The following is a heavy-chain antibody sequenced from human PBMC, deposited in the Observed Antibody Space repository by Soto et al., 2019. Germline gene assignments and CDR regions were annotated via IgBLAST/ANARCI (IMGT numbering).Heavy chain of an antibody. CDR2: ISYDGSNK. D-gene: IGHD3-22*01. J-gene: IGHJ6*02. Sequence: QVQLVESGGGVVQPGRSLRLSCAASGFTFSSYAMHWVRQAPGKGLEWVAVISYDGSNKYYADSVKGRFTISRDNSKNTLYLQMNSLRAEDTAVYYCARYDSSGYYLWGYYYYGMDVWGQGTTVTVSS. V-gene: IGHV3-30-3*01. CDR1: GFTFSSYA. CDR3: ARYDSSGYYLWGYYYYGMDV.